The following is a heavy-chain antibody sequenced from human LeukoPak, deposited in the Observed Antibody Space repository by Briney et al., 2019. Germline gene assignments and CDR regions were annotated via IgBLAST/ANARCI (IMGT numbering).Heavy chain of an antibody. V-gene: IGHV1-2*02. CDR3: AREDDYGANSYDY. CDR1: GYTFTDYY. Sequence: ASVKVSCKASGYTFTDYYIHWVRQAPGQGLEWVGWINPNSGATNSAQKFQGRVTMTRDTSISTAYMELSRLRSDDTAVYYCAREDDYGANSYDYWGQGTLVTVSS. CDR2: INPNSGAT. J-gene: IGHJ4*02. D-gene: IGHD4-23*01.